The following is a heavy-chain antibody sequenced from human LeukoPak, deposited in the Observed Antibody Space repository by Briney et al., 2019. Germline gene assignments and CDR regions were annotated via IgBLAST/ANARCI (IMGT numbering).Heavy chain of an antibody. Sequence: GGSLRLSCTASGFTFGDYAMSWVRQAPGKGLEWVGFIRSKACGGTTEYAASVKGRFTISRDDSKSIAYLQMNSLKTEDTAVYYCTRDMEIYYDSSGADYWGQGTLVTVSS. D-gene: IGHD3-22*01. CDR1: GFTFGDYA. CDR3: TRDMEIYYDSSGADY. V-gene: IGHV3-49*04. CDR2: IRSKACGGTT. J-gene: IGHJ4*02.